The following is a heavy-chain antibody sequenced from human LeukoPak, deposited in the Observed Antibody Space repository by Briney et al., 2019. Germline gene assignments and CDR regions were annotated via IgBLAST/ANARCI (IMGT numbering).Heavy chain of an antibody. V-gene: IGHV4-4*07. CDR2: IYTSWST. J-gene: IGHJ5*02. CDR3: ARENYDFWSGYHRINWFDP. D-gene: IGHD3-3*01. CDR1: GGSISSYY. Sequence: SETLSLTCTVSGGSISSYYWSWIRQPAGKGLEWIGRIYTSWSTNYNPSLKSRVTMSVDTSKNQLSLKLSSVTAADTAVYYCARENYDFWSGYHRINWFDPWGQGTLVTVSS.